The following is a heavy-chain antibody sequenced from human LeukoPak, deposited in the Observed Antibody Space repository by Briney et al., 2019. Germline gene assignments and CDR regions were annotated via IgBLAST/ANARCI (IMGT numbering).Heavy chain of an antibody. CDR1: GYDFTRNG. J-gene: IGHJ3*02. CDR3: ARAYDSSGHGAFDI. V-gene: IGHV1-18*01. CDR2: IRVYTGNT. D-gene: IGHD3-22*01. Sequence: ASVKVSCKAFGYDFTRNGISWVRQAPGQGLDWMGWIRVYTGNTNYAQKFQGRVTLTTDTPTTTAYMELRGLRSDDTAVYFCARAYDSSGHGAFDIWGQGTMVTVSS.